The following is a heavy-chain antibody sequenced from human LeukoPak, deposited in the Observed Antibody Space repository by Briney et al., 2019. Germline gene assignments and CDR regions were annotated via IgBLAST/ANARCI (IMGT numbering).Heavy chain of an antibody. Sequence: SETLSLTCAVYGGSFSGYYWSWIRQPPGKGLEWIGEINHSGSTNYNPSLKSRVTISVDTSKNQFSLKLSSVTAADTAVYYCARHSRNGYNYGDLWGQGTLVTVSS. CDR3: ARHSRNGYNYGDL. D-gene: IGHD5-24*01. CDR1: GGSFSGYY. J-gene: IGHJ5*02. CDR2: INHSGST. V-gene: IGHV4-34*01.